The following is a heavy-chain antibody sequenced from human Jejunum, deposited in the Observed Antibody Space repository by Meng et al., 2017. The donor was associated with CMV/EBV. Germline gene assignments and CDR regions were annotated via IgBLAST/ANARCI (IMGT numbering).Heavy chain of an antibody. V-gene: IGHV1-69-2*01. D-gene: IGHD1-14*01. CDR1: GYTFTDYY. J-gene: IGHJ2*01. CDR2: VDPEDGET. CDR3: ALGLYTTSWFFDL. Sequence: SGYTFTDYYIHWVQQAPGKGLEWMGLVDPEDGETIYAEKSQGRVTISADTSTDTIYMELSSLRSEDTAVYFCALGLYTTSWFFDLWGRGTLVTVSS.